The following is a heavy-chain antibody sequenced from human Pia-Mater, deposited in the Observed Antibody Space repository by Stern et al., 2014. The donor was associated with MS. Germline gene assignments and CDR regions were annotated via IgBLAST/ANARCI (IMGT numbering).Heavy chain of an antibody. V-gene: IGHV1-2*06. CDR2: ITPKSGGT. D-gene: IGHD2/OR15-2a*01. CDR3: TRGDLVIVSVVLGRFDP. Sequence: VQLVQSGAEVKKPGASLKVSCKASGYSFSDFYIHWVRQAPGQGLEWMGRITPKSGGTKYAQKFRGRVTMTSDTSSSTAHMELSRLTSDDTAIYYCTRGDLVIVSVVLGRFDPWGQGTLATVAS. J-gene: IGHJ5*02. CDR1: GYSFSDFY.